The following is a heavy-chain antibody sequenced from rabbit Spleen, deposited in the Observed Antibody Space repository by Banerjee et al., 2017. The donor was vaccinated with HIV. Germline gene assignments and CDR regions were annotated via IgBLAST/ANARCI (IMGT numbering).Heavy chain of an antibody. J-gene: IGHJ4*01. CDR1: GFSFSYSYW. V-gene: IGHV1S45*01. D-gene: IGHD7-1*01. CDR3: ARFYAGYGDFGYAAM. Sequence: QEQLEESGGDLVKPEGSLTLTCTASGFSFSYSYWICWVRQAPGKGLELIAYIYISRASTWYARWVSGRFTVSKASSTTVTLQMTSLTAADTATYFCARFYAGYGDFGYAAMWGPGTLVTVS. CDR2: IYISRAST.